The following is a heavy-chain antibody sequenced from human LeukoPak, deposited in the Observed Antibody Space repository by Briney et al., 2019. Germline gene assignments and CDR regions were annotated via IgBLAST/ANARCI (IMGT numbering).Heavy chain of an antibody. D-gene: IGHD3-10*01. J-gene: IGHJ4*02. CDR1: GGSISSYY. CDR3: AREEALLGGLRLDY. Sequence: SETLSPTCTVSGGSISSYYWSWIRQPPGKGLEWIGYIYYSGYTNYNPSLKSRVTISVDTSKNQFSLKLSSVTAADTAVYYCAREEALLGGLRLDYWGQGTLVTVSS. CDR2: IYYSGYT. V-gene: IGHV4-59*12.